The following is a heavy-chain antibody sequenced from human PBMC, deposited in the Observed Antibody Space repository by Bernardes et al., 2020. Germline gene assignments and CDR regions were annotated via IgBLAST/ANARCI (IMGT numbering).Heavy chain of an antibody. CDR3: ARKMVVATPFGDYYFDY. V-gene: IGHV1-46*01. CDR1: GYTFTSYY. Sequence: ASVKVSCKASGYTFTSYYMHWVRQAPGQGLEWMGIINPSGGSTSYAQKFQGRVTMTRDTSTSTVYMELSSLRSEDTAVYYCARKMVVATPFGDYYFDYWGQGTLVTVSS. D-gene: IGHD2-15*01. J-gene: IGHJ4*02. CDR2: INPSGGST.